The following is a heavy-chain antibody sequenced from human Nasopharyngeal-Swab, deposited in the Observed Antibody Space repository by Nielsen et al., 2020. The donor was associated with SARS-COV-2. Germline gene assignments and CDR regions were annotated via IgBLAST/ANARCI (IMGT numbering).Heavy chain of an antibody. J-gene: IGHJ2*01. Sequence: SETLSLTCTVSGGSISHYYWSWIRQPPGKALEWIGYIYYTGITDYSPSLKSRVAISVATSQNQFSLELNSVTAADTAVYYCARGPAHGDYGGWYVDLWGRGTLVTVSS. V-gene: IGHV4-59*01. D-gene: IGHD4-17*01. CDR2: IYYTGIT. CDR1: GGSISHYY. CDR3: ARGPAHGDYGGWYVDL.